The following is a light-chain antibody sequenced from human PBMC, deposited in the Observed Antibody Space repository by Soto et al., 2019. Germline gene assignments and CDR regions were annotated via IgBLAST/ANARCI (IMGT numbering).Light chain of an antibody. CDR2: GAF. CDR3: QQRNIWPPVT. Sequence: ETVMTQSPATLSVSPGEGATLSCRASQSVSSNLAWYQQKPGQPPRLLIYGAFNRAAGIPARLSGSGSGTDFTLTISSLEPEDSAVYYCQQRNIWPPVTFGQGTRLEIK. V-gene: IGKV3D-15*01. J-gene: IGKJ5*01. CDR1: QSVSSN.